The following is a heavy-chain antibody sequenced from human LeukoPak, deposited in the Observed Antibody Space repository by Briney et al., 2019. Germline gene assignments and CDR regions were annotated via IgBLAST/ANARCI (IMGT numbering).Heavy chain of an antibody. CDR2: IYYSGST. J-gene: IGHJ6*03. V-gene: IGHV4-30-4*08. CDR1: GGSISSGDYY. Sequence: SQTLSLTCTVSGGSISSGDYYWSWIRQPPGKGLEWIVYIYYSGSTYYNPSLKSRVTISVDTSKNQFSLKLSSVTAADTAVYYCTSLGSIFGNYYMDVWGKGTTVTVSS. D-gene: IGHD3-3*01. CDR3: TSLGSIFGNYYMDV.